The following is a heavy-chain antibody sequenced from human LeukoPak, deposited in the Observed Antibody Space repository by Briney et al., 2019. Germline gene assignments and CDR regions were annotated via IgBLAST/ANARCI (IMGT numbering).Heavy chain of an antibody. CDR3: ARAGIRGYYYFDY. CDR2: IYYSGST. CDR1: GGSISSSSYY. D-gene: IGHD3-22*01. Sequence: SLETLSLTCTVSGGSISSSSYYWGWIRQPPGKGLEWIGSIYYSGSTYYNPSLKSRVTISVDTSKNQFSLKLSSVTAADTAVCYCARAGIRGYYYFDYWGQGTLVTVSS. J-gene: IGHJ4*02. V-gene: IGHV4-39*07.